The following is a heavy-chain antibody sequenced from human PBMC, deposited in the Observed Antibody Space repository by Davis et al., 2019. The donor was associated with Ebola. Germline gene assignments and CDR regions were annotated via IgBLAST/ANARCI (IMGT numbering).Heavy chain of an antibody. CDR3: ARDLPWGLEGFDY. Sequence: SVKVSCKASGGTFSSYAISWVRQAPGQGLEWMGRIIPILGIANYAQKFQGRVTITADESTSTAYMELSSLRSEDTAVYYCARDLPWGLEGFDYWGQGTLVTVSS. V-gene: IGHV1-69*10. CDR1: GGTFSSYA. D-gene: IGHD1-1*01. CDR2: IIPILGIA. J-gene: IGHJ4*02.